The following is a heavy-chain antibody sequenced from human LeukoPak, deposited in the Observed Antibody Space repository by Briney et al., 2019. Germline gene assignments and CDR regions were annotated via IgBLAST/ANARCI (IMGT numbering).Heavy chain of an antibody. D-gene: IGHD3-10*01. J-gene: IGHJ4*02. Sequence: ASVKVSCKASGYTFTSYAMNWVRQAPGQGLEWMGWINTNTGNPTYAQGFTGRFVFSLDTSVSTAYLQISSLKAEDTAVYYCARGLRITMVRGVIITLPGYWGQGTLVTVSS. V-gene: IGHV7-4-1*02. CDR2: INTNTGNP. CDR1: GYTFTSYA. CDR3: ARGLRITMVRGVIITLPGY.